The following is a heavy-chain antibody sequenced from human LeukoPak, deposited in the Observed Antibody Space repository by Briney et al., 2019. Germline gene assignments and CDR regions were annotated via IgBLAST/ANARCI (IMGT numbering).Heavy chain of an antibody. D-gene: IGHD6-6*01. CDR3: ARYSSSTGGASYYLDY. CDR1: GFTLRNYW. Sequence: GGSLRLSCTASGFTLRNYWMHWVRQVPGKRLVWVSRISGDGSVTNYADSVQGRFTVSRDNAKNTLYLQIDSLRSEDTAVYYCARYSSSTGGASYYLDYWGHGTLVTASS. CDR2: ISGDGSVT. V-gene: IGHV3-74*01. J-gene: IGHJ4*01.